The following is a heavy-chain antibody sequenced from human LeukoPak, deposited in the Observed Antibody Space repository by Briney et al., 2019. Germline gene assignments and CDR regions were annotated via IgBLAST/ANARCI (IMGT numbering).Heavy chain of an antibody. D-gene: IGHD3-9*01. CDR2: ISSSSSYI. CDR3: ARAPPAGDFDWLDYYYMDV. V-gene: IGHV3-21*01. CDR1: GFTFSSYS. Sequence: GGSLRLSCAASGFTFSSYSMNWVRQAPGKGLEWVSSISSSSSYIYYADSVKGRFTISRDNAKNPLYLQMNSLRAEDTAVYYCARAPPAGDFDWLDYYYMDVWGKGTTVTVSS. J-gene: IGHJ6*03.